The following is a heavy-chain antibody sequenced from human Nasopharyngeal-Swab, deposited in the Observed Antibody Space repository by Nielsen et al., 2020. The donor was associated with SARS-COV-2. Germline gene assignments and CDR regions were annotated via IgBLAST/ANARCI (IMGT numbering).Heavy chain of an antibody. CDR1: GGSISSNNW. CDR3: AREKNSGYGSLGIDY. J-gene: IGHJ4*02. V-gene: IGHV4-4*02. Sequence: GSLRLSCAVSGGSISSNNWWSWVRQPPGEGLEWIGEIYHSGSTNYNPSLKSRVTISVDKSKNQFSLRLTSMTAADTAVYYCAREKNSGYGSLGIDYWGQGTLVTVSS. CDR2: IYHSGST. D-gene: IGHD5-18*01.